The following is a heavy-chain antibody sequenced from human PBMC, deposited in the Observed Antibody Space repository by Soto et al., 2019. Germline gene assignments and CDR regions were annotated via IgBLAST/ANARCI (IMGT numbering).Heavy chain of an antibody. V-gene: IGHV1-46*03. CDR2: INPSGAGT. D-gene: IGHD3-22*01. Sequence: ASVKVSCRASGYTFTSYYIHWVRQAPGQGLEWVGIINPSGAGTTYTQKFQGRVTMTRDTSTSTVYMELSSLRSDDTAVYYCARGTYYYDSDGFYSRTKGLDTFDYWGQGTMVTVSS. CDR3: ARGTYYYDSDGFYSRTKGLDTFDY. J-gene: IGHJ4*02. CDR1: GYTFTSYY.